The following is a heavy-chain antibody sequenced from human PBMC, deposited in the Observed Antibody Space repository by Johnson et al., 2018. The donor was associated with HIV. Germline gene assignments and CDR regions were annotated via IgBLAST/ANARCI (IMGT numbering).Heavy chain of an antibody. CDR1: GFTFSSYA. V-gene: IGHV3-30-3*01. Sequence: QVQLVESGGGVVQPGGSLRLSCAASGFTFSSYAMHWVRQAPGKGLEWVAVISYDGSNKYYADSVKGRFTISRDNSKNTLYLQMNSLRAEDTAVYYCARPHGPYSSNLNAFDIWGQGTLVTVSS. D-gene: IGHD6-13*01. CDR2: ISYDGSNK. CDR3: ARPHGPYSSNLNAFDI. J-gene: IGHJ3*02.